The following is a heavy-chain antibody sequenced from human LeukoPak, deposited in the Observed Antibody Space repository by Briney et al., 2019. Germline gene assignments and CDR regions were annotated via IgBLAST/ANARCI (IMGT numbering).Heavy chain of an antibody. V-gene: IGHV3-23*01. CDR3: AKAPNILWFGDANWFDP. CDR2: ISGSGGST. Sequence: PGGSLRLSCAASGFTFSSYAMSWVRQAPGKGLEWVSAISGSGGSTHYADSVKGRFTISRDNSKNTLYLQMNSLRAEDTAVYYCAKAPNILWFGDANWFDPWGQGTLVTVSS. J-gene: IGHJ5*02. CDR1: GFTFSSYA. D-gene: IGHD3-10*01.